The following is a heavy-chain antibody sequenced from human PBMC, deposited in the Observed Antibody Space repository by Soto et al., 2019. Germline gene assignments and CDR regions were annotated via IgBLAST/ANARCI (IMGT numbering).Heavy chain of an antibody. CDR2: ISAYNGNT. D-gene: IGHD3-3*01. CDR3: ARERGITIFGVVIAPGDYYYGMDV. CDR1: GYTFTSYG. V-gene: IGHV1-18*01. Sequence: GASVKVSCKASGYTFTSYGISWVRQAPGQGLEWMGWISAYNGNTNYAQKLQGRVTMTTDTSTSTAYMELRSLRSDDTAVYYCARERGITIFGVVIAPGDYYYGMDVWGQGTTVTVS. J-gene: IGHJ6*02.